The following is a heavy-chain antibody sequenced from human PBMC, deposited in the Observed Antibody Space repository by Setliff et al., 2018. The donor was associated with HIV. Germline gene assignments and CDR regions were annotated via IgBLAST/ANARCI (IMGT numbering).Heavy chain of an antibody. V-gene: IGHV4-59*06. CDR3: ARVPLNVHYYYMDV. Sequence: SETLSLTCTVSGGSISSYYWSWIRQYPGKGLEWIGYIHYTGSIYYLPSLKSRATISLDTSENQVSLTLSSVTAADTAVYYCARVPLNVHYYYMDVWGKGTTVTVSS. D-gene: IGHD3-10*01. CDR1: GGSISSYY. CDR2: IHYTGSI. J-gene: IGHJ6*03.